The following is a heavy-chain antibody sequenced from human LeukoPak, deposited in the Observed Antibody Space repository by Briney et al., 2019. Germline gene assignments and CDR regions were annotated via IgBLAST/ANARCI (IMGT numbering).Heavy chain of an antibody. Sequence: PSETLSLTCAVYGESFSNHYWTRIRQSPGKGLEWIGEINHAGTTNYNPSLKSRVTISVDTSKNQFSLKLSSVAAADTAVYYCARDYYDSSGYYSSYYFDYWGQGTLVTVSS. D-gene: IGHD3-22*01. CDR3: ARDYYDSSGYYSSYYFDY. CDR2: INHAGTT. J-gene: IGHJ4*02. V-gene: IGHV4-34*01. CDR1: GESFSNHY.